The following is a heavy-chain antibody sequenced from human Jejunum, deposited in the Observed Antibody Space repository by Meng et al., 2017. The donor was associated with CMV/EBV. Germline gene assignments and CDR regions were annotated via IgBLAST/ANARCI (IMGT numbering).Heavy chain of an antibody. CDR3: ARGGNSATFDY. CDR2: INNDGSDT. V-gene: IGHV3-74*01. D-gene: IGHD4-23*01. Sequence: GKLVGAGGCGVQPGGSLKLSCEASGFTFSTYGMHWGRQAPGKGLEWVSRINNDGSDTIYADSVKGRFTISRGNAENTLYLQMTSLRVEDTAMYYCARGGNSATFDYWGQGTLVTVSS. CDR1: GFTFSTYG. J-gene: IGHJ4*02.